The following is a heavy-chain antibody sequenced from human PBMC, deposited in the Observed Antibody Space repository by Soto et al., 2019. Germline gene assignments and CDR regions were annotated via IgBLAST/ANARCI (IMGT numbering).Heavy chain of an antibody. Sequence: GGSLRLSCAASGFTFSSYAMSWVRQAPGKGLEWVSAISGSGGSTYYADSVKGRFTISGDNSKNTLYLQMNSLRAEDTAVYYCAKDRYSSSSPYYYYYYGMDVWGQGTTVTVSS. CDR1: GFTFSSYA. CDR2: ISGSGGST. J-gene: IGHJ6*02. V-gene: IGHV3-23*01. D-gene: IGHD6-6*01. CDR3: AKDRYSSSSPYYYYYYGMDV.